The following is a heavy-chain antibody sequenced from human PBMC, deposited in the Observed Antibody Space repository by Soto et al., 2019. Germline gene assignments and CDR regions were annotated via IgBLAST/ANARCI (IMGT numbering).Heavy chain of an antibody. CDR2: ISAYNGNT. CDR1: GYTFTSYY. CDR3: ERDGAYYYDSSGFDDAFDI. V-gene: IGHV1-18*04. Sequence: ASVKVSCKASGYTFTSYYMHWVRQAPGQGLEWMGWISAYNGNTNYAQKLQGRVTMTTDTSTSTAYMELRSLRSDDTAVYYCERDGAYYYDSSGFDDAFDIWGQGTMATVS. D-gene: IGHD3-22*01. J-gene: IGHJ3*02.